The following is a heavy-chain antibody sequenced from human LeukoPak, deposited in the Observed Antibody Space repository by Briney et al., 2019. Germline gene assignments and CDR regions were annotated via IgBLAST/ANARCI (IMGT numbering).Heavy chain of an antibody. Sequence: SETLSLTCSVSGYYISTGYQWAWIRQSPGKGLEWIGSIYHSDSAHYNPSLKSRVTILVETSKNQFYLKLYSVTVADTAVYYCARDPRWLTPDCTSTSCYENYFDPRGQGTLVTVSS. CDR1: GYYISTGYQ. J-gene: IGHJ5*02. CDR3: ARDPRWLTPDCTSTSCYENYFDP. D-gene: IGHD2-2*01. CDR2: IYHSDSA. V-gene: IGHV4-38-2*02.